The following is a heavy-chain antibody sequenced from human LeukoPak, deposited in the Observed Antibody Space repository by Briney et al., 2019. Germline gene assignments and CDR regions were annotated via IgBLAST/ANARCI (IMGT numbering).Heavy chain of an antibody. J-gene: IGHJ4*02. CDR2: IYYSGST. V-gene: IGHV4-59*01. Sequence: PSETLSLTCTVSGGSISSYYWRWVRQPLGKGLEWIGYIYYSGSTNYNPSLKSRVTISVDTSKNQFSLKLSSVTAADTAVYYCAGEPSGSYSWAFDYWGQGTLVTVSS. CDR1: GGSISSYY. CDR3: AGEPSGSYSWAFDY. D-gene: IGHD1-26*01.